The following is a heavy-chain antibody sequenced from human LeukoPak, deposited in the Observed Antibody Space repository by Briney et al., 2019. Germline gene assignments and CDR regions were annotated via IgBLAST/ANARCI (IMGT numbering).Heavy chain of an antibody. V-gene: IGHV4-59*01. CDR2: IYYSGST. CDR1: GGSISSYY. Sequence: PSETLSLTCSVSGGSISSYYWSWIRQPPGKGLEWIGYIYYSGSTNYNPSLKSRVTISVDTSKNQFSLKLSSVTAADTAVYYCARTLAVAGSYYFDYWGQGTLVAVSS. J-gene: IGHJ4*02. D-gene: IGHD6-19*01. CDR3: ARTLAVAGSYYFDY.